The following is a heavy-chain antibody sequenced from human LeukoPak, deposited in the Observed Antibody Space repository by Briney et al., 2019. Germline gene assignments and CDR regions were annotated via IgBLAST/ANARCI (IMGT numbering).Heavy chain of an antibody. D-gene: IGHD6-13*01. CDR1: GYTFTSYH. CDR3: ARDNRYSSSWPPGGFDP. J-gene: IGHJ5*02. V-gene: IGHV1-46*01. CDR2: INPSGGST. Sequence: ASVKVSCEASGYTFTSYHMHWVRQAPGQGLEWMGIINPSGGSTSYAQKFQGRVTMTRDMSTSTVYMELSSLRSEDTAVYYCARDNRYSSSWPPGGFDPWGQGTLVTVSS.